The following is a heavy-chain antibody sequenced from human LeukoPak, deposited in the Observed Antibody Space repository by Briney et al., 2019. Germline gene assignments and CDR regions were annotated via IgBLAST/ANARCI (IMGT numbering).Heavy chain of an antibody. CDR1: GFTFSTSA. CDR2: ISSSGVT. CDR3: VRDHYDHIWGSSPPF. Sequence: GGSLRLSCAASGFTFSTSAMTWVRQAPGKGLEWVSGISSSGVTDYADSVKGRFTISRDNSKNTLYLQMNSLRAEDTAVYYCVRDHYDHIWGSSPPFWGLGTLVTVSS. D-gene: IGHD3-16*01. J-gene: IGHJ4*02. V-gene: IGHV3-23*01.